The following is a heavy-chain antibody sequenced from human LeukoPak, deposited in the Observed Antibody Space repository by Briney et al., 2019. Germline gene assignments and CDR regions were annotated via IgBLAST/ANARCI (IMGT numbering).Heavy chain of an antibody. CDR1: GYTFTSCD. V-gene: IGHV1-8*01. CDR2: MNPYSGNT. D-gene: IGHD6-13*01. J-gene: IGHJ4*02. Sequence: ASVKVSCKASGYTFTSCDINWVRQATGQGLEWMGWMNPYSGNTGYAQKLQGRVTLTRNPSISTAYMELGSLRSEDTAVYSCARDSGYSSSWYSTWGQGTLVTVSS. CDR3: ARDSGYSSSWYST.